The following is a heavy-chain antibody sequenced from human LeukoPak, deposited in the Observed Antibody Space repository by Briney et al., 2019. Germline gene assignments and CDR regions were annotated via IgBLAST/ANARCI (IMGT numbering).Heavy chain of an antibody. CDR1: GFTFSSYG. V-gene: IGHV3-30*02. CDR3: ASPGEWQLLLGAFDI. J-gene: IGHJ3*02. Sequence: GGSLRLSCAASGFTFSSYGMHWVRQAPGKGLEWVAFIRYDGSNKYYADSVKGRFTISRDNSKNTLYLQMNSLRAEDTAVYYCASPGEWQLLLGAFDIWGQGTMVTVSS. D-gene: IGHD2-15*01. CDR2: IRYDGSNK.